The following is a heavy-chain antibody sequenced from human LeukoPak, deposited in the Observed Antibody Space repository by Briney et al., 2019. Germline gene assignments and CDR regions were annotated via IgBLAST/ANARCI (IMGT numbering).Heavy chain of an antibody. CDR3: ARYGYDSSGYYYGFDY. D-gene: IGHD3-22*01. Sequence: PGGSLRLSCAASGFTLSSKYMSWGRQAPGEGMEGGSGIYSGGSTSYADSVKGRFTISRDNSKNTLYLQMNSLRDEDTAGYYCARYGYDSSGYYYGFDYWGQGTLVTVSS. V-gene: IGHV3-66*01. CDR2: IYSGGST. CDR1: GFTLSSKY. J-gene: IGHJ4*02.